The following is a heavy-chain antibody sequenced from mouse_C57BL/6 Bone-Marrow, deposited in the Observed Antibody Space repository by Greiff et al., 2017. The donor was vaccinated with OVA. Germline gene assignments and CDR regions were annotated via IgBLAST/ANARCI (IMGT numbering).Heavy chain of an antibody. D-gene: IGHD1-1*01. V-gene: IGHV1-66*01. Sequence: QVQLKESGPELVKPGASVKISCKASGYSFTSYYIHWVKQRPGQGLEWIGWIYPGSGNTKYNEKFKGKATLTADTSSSTAYMQLSSLTSEDSSVYYCARGEGDYYGSSTRYFDVWGTGTTVTVSS. CDR1: GYSFTSYY. CDR3: ARGEGDYYGSSTRYFDV. CDR2: IYPGSGNT. J-gene: IGHJ1*03.